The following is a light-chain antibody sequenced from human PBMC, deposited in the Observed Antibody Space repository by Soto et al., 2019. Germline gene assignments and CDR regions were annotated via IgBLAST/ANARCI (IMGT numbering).Light chain of an antibody. Sequence: DIQMTQSPSTPSASIGDRVTITCRASQSISSWLAWYQQKSGKAPKLLIYKASSLESGVPSRFSGSGSGTAFTLTISSLQPDDFATYYCQQYNTFPITFGQGTRLEI. V-gene: IGKV1-5*03. CDR3: QQYNTFPIT. CDR2: KAS. CDR1: QSISSW. J-gene: IGKJ5*01.